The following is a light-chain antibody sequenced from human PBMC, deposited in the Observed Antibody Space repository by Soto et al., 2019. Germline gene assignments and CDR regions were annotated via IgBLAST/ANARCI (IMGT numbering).Light chain of an antibody. CDR1: QSISGW. CDR3: QEYNSHSRYT. Sequence: DLQMTQSPSTLSASVGDRVTITCRASQSISGWLAWYQQKPGKAPRLLIYKASNLQSGVPSRFSGSGSGTEFTLTINNLQPDDYATYYCQEYNSHSRYTFGQGTRL. J-gene: IGKJ2*01. V-gene: IGKV1-5*03. CDR2: KAS.